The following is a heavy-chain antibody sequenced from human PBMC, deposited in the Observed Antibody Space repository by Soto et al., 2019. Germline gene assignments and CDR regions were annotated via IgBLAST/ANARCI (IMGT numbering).Heavy chain of an antibody. CDR1: GFPFMTYW. V-gene: IGHV3-7*01. Sequence: GGSLRLSCEASGFPFMTYWMSWVRQAPGKGLEWVAHMKEEATEKYLDSVKGRFIISRDNAKNSLYLQMNSLRGDDTAVYYCAGGGVYDSGRYHYWGQGT. CDR2: MKEEATEK. D-gene: IGHD6-25*01. CDR3: AGGGVYDSGRYHY. J-gene: IGHJ4*02.